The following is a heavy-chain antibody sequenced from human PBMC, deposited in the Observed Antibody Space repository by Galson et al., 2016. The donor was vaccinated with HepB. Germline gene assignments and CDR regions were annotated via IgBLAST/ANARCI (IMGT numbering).Heavy chain of an antibody. J-gene: IGHJ4*02. CDR1: GYNFITYW. CDR3: AIRLYSSGSFDY. V-gene: IGHV5-10-1*01. CDR2: IDPSDSYT. D-gene: IGHD6-19*01. Sequence: QSGAEVKKPGESLRISCMGSGYNFITYWISWVRQMPGKGLEWMGSIDPSDSYTNYSPSFQGHVTISTDRSISTAYLQWSSLKASDTAMYYCAIRLYSSGSFDYWGQGTLVTVSS.